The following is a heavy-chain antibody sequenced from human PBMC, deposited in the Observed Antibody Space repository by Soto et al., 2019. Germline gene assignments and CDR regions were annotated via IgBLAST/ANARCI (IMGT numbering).Heavy chain of an antibody. V-gene: IGHV3-30*18. CDR3: AKDQLRGVRGVITYYYGIDV. CDR1: GFTFSSYG. CDR2: ISYDGSNK. Sequence: QVQLVESGGGVVQPGRSLRLSCAASGFTFSSYGMHWVRQAPGKGLEWVAVISYDGSNKYYADSVKGRFTISRDNSKNTLYLQMNSLRAEDTAVYYCAKDQLRGVRGVITYYYGIDVGGQGTTFTVSS. D-gene: IGHD3-10*01. J-gene: IGHJ6*02.